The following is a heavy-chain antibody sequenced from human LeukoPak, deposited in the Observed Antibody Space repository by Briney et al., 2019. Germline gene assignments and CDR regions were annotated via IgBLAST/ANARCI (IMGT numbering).Heavy chain of an antibody. CDR2: ISGSGGST. Sequence: PGGSLRLSCAASGFTFSSYAMSWVRQAPGKGLEWVSAISGSGGSTYYADSVKGRFTISRDNSKNTLYLQMNSLRAEDTAVYYCTKEVFDGSGSYYVYWGQGTLVTVSS. D-gene: IGHD3-10*01. V-gene: IGHV3-23*01. CDR1: GFTFSSYA. CDR3: TKEVFDGSGSYYVY. J-gene: IGHJ4*02.